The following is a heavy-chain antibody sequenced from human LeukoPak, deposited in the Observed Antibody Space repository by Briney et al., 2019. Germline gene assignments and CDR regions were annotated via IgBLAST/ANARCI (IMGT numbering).Heavy chain of an antibody. Sequence: GGSLRLSSAASGITVSSNYMSWVRQAPGKGPEWVSVIYNGGSANYADSVKGRLTISRDNSKNKVYLQMNSLRVEDTAVYYCAREASYSGSSCYFFHWGQGTLVTVSS. CDR3: AREASYSGSSCYFFH. J-gene: IGHJ4*02. CDR1: GITVSSNY. D-gene: IGHD1-26*01. V-gene: IGHV3-66*01. CDR2: IYNGGSA.